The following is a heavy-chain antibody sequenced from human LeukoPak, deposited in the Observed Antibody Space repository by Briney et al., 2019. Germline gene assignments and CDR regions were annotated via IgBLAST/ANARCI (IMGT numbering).Heavy chain of an antibody. J-gene: IGHJ4*02. D-gene: IGHD2-2*01. CDR2: INPNSGGT. V-gene: IGHV1-2*02. Sequence: ASVKVSCKASGYTFTGYYMHWVRQAPGQGLEWMGWINPNSGGTNYAQKFQGRVTMTRDTSISTAYMELSRLRSDDTAVYYCARDPYCSSSSCYPPDYWGQGTLVTVSS. CDR1: GYTFTGYY. CDR3: ARDPYCSSSSCYPPDY.